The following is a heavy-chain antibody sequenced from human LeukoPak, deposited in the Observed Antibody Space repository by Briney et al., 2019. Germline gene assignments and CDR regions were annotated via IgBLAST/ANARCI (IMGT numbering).Heavy chain of an antibody. CDR1: GFTLRSFG. V-gene: IGHV3-48*01. Sequence: GGSLRLSCAVSGFTLRSFGMNWVRQAPGKGLEWVSYISRSSATIYYADSVKGRFTISRDNSKNTLYLQMNSLRVEDTAVYYCAKGPRASGWTYFDYWGQGTLVTVSS. CDR2: ISRSSATI. D-gene: IGHD6-19*01. CDR3: AKGPRASGWTYFDY. J-gene: IGHJ4*02.